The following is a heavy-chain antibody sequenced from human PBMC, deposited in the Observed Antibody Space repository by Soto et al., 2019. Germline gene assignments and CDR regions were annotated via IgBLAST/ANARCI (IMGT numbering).Heavy chain of an antibody. CDR2: ISYDGSNK. V-gene: IGHV3-30-3*01. CDR1: GFTFSSYA. CDR3: ARGCISTSCYFFEDGELDY. Sequence: QVQLVESGGGVVQPGRSLRLSCAASGFTFSSYAMHWVRQAPGKGLEWVAVISYDGSNKYYADSVKGRFTISRDNSKNTLYLQMNSLRAEDTAVYYCARGCISTSCYFFEDGELDYWGQGTLVTVSS. J-gene: IGHJ4*02. D-gene: IGHD2-2*01.